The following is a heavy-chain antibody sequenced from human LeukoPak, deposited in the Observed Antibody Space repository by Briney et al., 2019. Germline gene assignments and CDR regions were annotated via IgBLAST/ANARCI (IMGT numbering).Heavy chain of an antibody. CDR2: IYYSGTT. V-gene: IGHV4-39*07. J-gene: IGHJ5*02. D-gene: IGHD2-2*01. CDR1: SGSISSSSYY. CDR3: ARGLPFNIVVVPAATWFDP. Sequence: KTTETLSLTCTVSSGSISSSSYYWGWIRQPPGKGLECIGSIYYSGTTYYNPSLKSRVTISVDTSKNQFSLKLSSVTAADTAVYYCARGLPFNIVVVPAATWFDPWGQGTLVTVSS.